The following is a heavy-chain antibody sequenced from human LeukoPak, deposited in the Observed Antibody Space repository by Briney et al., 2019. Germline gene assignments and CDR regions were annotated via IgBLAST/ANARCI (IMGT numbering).Heavy chain of an antibody. Sequence: PGGSLRLSCAASGFTFSDYYMSWIRQAPGKGLEWVSYISSSGSTIYYADSVKGRFTISRDNAKNSLYLQMNSLRAEDTAVYYCARARRYAPYYFDYWGQGTLVTVSS. CDR2: ISSSGSTI. CDR3: ARARRYAPYYFDY. J-gene: IGHJ4*02. D-gene: IGHD1-1*01. CDR1: GFTFSDYY. V-gene: IGHV3-11*04.